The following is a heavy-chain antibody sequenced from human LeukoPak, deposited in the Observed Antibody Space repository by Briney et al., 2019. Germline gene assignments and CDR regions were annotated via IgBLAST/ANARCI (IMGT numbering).Heavy chain of an antibody. V-gene: IGHV1-8*03. J-gene: IGHJ6*03. D-gene: IGHD3-10*01. CDR2: MNPNSGNT. CDR3: ARAILSRITMVRGVTRLYYYYYMDV. CDR1: GYTFTSYD. Sequence: ASVKVSCKASGYTFTSYDINWVRQATGQGLEWMGWMNPNSGNTGYAQKFQGRVTITRNTSISTAYMELSSLRSEDTAVYYCARAILSRITMVRGVTRLYYYYYMDVWGKGTTVTVSS.